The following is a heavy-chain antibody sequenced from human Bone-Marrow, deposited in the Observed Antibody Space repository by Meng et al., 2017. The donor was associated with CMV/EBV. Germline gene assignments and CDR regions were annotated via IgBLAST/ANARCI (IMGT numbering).Heavy chain of an antibody. J-gene: IGHJ4*02. CDR1: GFTFGDYA. D-gene: IGHD3-3*01. CDR3: TRVGKVLRFLEWLLHFDY. V-gene: IGHV3-49*04. Sequence: GESLKISCTASGFTFGDYAIGWVRQAPGKGLEWVGFIRSKAYGGTTEYAASVKCRFTISRDDSKSIAYLQMNSLKTEDTAVYYCTRVGKVLRFLEWLLHFDYWGQGTLVTVSS. CDR2: IRSKAYGGTT.